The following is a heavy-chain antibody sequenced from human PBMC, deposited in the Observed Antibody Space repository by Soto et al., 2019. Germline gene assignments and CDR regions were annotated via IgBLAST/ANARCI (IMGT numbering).Heavy chain of an antibody. J-gene: IGHJ5*02. CDR1: GGSISRISNF. CDR2: VYHTGTT. Sequence: PSETLSLTCSVSGGSISRISNFWGWVRQSPGKGLDWIGNVYHTGTTHYNPSLKSRVTISVDTSKNQFSLQLSSVTAADTAVYYCARQPSRITGASHGRSNWFDPCGTGNLVTV. D-gene: IGHD7-27*01. V-gene: IGHV4-39*01. CDR3: ARQPSRITGASHGRSNWFDP.